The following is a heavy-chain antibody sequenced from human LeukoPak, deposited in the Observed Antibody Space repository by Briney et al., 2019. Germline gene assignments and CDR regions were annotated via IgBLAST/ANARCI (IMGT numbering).Heavy chain of an antibody. V-gene: IGHV3-21*01. CDR2: ISSSSSYI. CDR1: GFTFSSYS. D-gene: IGHD1-26*01. J-gene: IGHJ3*02. CDR3: ARDLGGSRVGATFIANAFDI. Sequence: PGGSLRLSCAASGFTFSSYSMNWVRQAPGKGLEWVSSISSSSSYILYADSVKGRFTISRHYAKNSLYLQMNSLRAEDTAVYYCARDLGGSRVGATFIANAFDIWGQGTMVTVSS.